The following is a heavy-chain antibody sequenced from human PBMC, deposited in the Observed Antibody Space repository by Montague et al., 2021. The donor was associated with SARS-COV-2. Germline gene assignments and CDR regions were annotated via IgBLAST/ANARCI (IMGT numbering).Heavy chain of an antibody. CDR2: IYYSGTT. Sequence: SETLSLTCTVSGGSISSSNYYWGRIRQPPGKGLEWIGSIYYSGTTYYNPSLKSRVTISVDTSKNQFSLKLSSVTAADTAVYYCARQGGYCSGGSCYGPFDYWGQGTLVTVSS. D-gene: IGHD2-15*01. CDR3: ARQGGYCSGGSCYGPFDY. J-gene: IGHJ4*02. V-gene: IGHV4-39*01. CDR1: GGSISSSNYY.